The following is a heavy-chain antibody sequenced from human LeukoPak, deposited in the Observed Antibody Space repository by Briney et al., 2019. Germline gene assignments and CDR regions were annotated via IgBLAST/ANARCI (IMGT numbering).Heavy chain of an antibody. CDR1: GYSISSGYY. D-gene: IGHD3-16*01. CDR3: ARFTPQGYGWGGYNRFDP. CDR2: IYYSGST. J-gene: IGHJ5*02. V-gene: IGHV4-61*01. Sequence: SETLSLTCTVSGYSISSGYYWNWIRQPPGKGLEWIGYIYYSGSTNYNPSLKSRVTISVDTSKNQFSLNLTSVTAADTAVYYCARFTPQGYGWGGYNRFDPWGQGTLVTVSS.